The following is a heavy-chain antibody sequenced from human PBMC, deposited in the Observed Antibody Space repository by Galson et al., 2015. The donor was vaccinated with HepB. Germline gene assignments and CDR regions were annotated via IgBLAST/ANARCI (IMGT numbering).Heavy chain of an antibody. D-gene: IGHD3-10*01. V-gene: IGHV3-7*03. Sequence: SLRLSCAASGFTFSSYWMSWVRQAPGKGLEWVANIKQDGSEKYYVDSVKGRFTISRDNAKNSLYLQMNSLRAEDTAVYYCARGLLWFGEPDAFDIWGKGTMVTVSS. CDR3: ARGLLWFGEPDAFDI. J-gene: IGHJ3*02. CDR1: GFTFSSYW. CDR2: IKQDGSEK.